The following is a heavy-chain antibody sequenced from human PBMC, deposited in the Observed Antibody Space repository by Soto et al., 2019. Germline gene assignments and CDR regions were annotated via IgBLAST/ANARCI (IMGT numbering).Heavy chain of an antibody. Sequence: PGGSLRLSCAASGFTFSSYSMNCVRQAPGKGLEWVSSISSSSSYIYYADSVKGRFTISRDNAKNSLYLQMNSLRAEDTAVYYCARAEASADGMDVWGQGTTVTVSS. CDR1: GFTFSSYS. J-gene: IGHJ6*02. CDR2: ISSSSSYI. CDR3: ARAEASADGMDV. D-gene: IGHD6-25*01. V-gene: IGHV3-21*01.